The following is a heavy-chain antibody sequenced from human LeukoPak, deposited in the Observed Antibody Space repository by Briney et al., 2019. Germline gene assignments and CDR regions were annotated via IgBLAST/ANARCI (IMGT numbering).Heavy chain of an antibody. J-gene: IGHJ4*02. Sequence: GGSLRLSCVASGFTFSSYEMNWVRQAPGKGLEWVSYISSSGSTIYYADSVKGRFTISRDNAKNSLYLQMNSLRAEDTAVYYCAREAGATAFDYWGQGTLVTVSS. V-gene: IGHV3-48*03. CDR2: ISSSGSTI. CDR1: GFTFSSYE. CDR3: AREAGATAFDY. D-gene: IGHD1-26*01.